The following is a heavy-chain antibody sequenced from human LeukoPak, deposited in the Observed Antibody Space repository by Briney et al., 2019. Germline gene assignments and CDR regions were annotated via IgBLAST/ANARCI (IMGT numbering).Heavy chain of an antibody. J-gene: IGHJ6*02. Sequence: GGSLRLPCAASGFALSSHWMTWVRQVPGRGPEWVANVSRDGSETYYLDSVKGRFTISKDNAKNSLYLQMNSLGAEDTALYHCARNNGMDVWGQGTTVIVSS. CDR2: VSRDGSET. CDR1: GFALSSHW. CDR3: ARNNGMDV. V-gene: IGHV3-7*03.